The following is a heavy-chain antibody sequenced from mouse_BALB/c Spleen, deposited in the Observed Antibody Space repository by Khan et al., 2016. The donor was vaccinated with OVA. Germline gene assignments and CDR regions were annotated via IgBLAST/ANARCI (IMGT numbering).Heavy chain of an antibody. CDR1: GFSFSTYG. D-gene: IGHD1-1*01. V-gene: IGHV5-17*02. CDR2: ICGVSSTI. CDR3: ATTYFYGYYFDY. Sequence: EVELVESGGGLVQPGGSRKLSCAASGFSFSTYGMHWVRQAPEKGLEWVAYICGVSSTIYYADTVKGQFTISRDNPKNTLFLQMTSLMSEDTAKYYCATTYFYGYYFDYWGPGTTLTVSS. J-gene: IGHJ2*01.